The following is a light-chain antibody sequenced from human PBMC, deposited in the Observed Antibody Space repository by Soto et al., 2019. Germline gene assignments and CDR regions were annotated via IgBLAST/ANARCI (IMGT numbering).Light chain of an antibody. CDR1: QSVSSSY. V-gene: IGKV3-20*01. J-gene: IGKJ2*01. Sequence: EIVLTQSPGTLSLSPGERATLSCRASQSVSSSYLAWYQQKAGQAPRLLIFGASRRATGIPDRFSGSGSGTDFTLTISRLEPEDIGVYYCQQYSRSPPGITFGQGTKL. CDR2: GAS. CDR3: QQYSRSPPGIT.